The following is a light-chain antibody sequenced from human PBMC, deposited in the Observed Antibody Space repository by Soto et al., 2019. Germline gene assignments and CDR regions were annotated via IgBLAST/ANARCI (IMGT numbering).Light chain of an antibody. CDR2: GAS. V-gene: IGKV3-15*01. CDR3: QHYNSYSEA. J-gene: IGKJ1*01. CDR1: QNIHTN. Sequence: EILMTQSPSTLSVSPGERATLSCRAGQNIHTNLAWYQQKPGQAPRLLFYGASTGATGLPARFSGSGSGTEFTLTISSLQPDDFEAYYCQHYNSYSEAFGQGTKVDIK.